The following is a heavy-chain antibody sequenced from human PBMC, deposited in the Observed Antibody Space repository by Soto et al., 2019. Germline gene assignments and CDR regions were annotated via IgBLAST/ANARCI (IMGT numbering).Heavy chain of an antibody. CDR2: ISGSGGST. CDR3: AKDIRPSDYGSGSFDY. D-gene: IGHD3-10*01. J-gene: IGHJ4*02. Sequence: GGSLRLSCAASGFTFSSYAMSWVRQAPGKGLEWVSAISGSGGSTYYADSVKGRFTISRDNSKNTLYLQMNSLRAEDTAVYYCAKDIRPSDYGSGSFDYWGQGTRVTVSS. CDR1: GFTFSSYA. V-gene: IGHV3-23*01.